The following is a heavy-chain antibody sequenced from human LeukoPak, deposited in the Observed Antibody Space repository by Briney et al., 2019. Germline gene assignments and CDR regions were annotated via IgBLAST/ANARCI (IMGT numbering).Heavy chain of an antibody. V-gene: IGHV3-11*01. CDR3: ARAVDGDYGPYYYGMDV. CDR2: ISNSGSTI. Sequence: GGSLRLSCAASGFTFSDYYMSWIRQTPGKGLEWVSYISNSGSTIYYADSVKGRFTISRAHAKNSLYLQMNSLRAEDTAVYYCARAVDGDYGPYYYGMDVWGQGTTVTVSS. D-gene: IGHD4-17*01. J-gene: IGHJ6*02. CDR1: GFTFSDYY.